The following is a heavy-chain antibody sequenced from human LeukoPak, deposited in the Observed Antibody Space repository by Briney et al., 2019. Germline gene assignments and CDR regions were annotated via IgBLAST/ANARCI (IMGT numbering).Heavy chain of an antibody. CDR1: GGSISSYY. J-gene: IGHJ6*03. CDR3: ARVPRSYYYYYYMDV. CDR2: IYYSGSN. V-gene: IGHV4-59*01. Sequence: SETLSLTCTASGGSISSYYWSWIRQPPGKGLEWIGYIYYSGSNNYNPSLKSRVTISVDTSKNQFSLKLSSVTAADTAVYYCARVPRSYYYYYYMDVWGKGTTVTVSS.